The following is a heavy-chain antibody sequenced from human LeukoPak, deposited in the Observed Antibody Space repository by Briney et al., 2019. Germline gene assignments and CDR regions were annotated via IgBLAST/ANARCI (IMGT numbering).Heavy chain of an antibody. V-gene: IGHV3-53*01. D-gene: IGHD3-9*01. J-gene: IGHJ5*02. CDR1: GFTVSSHY. Sequence: GGSLRLSCAASGFTVSSHYMSWVRQAPGKGLEWVSVIYSGGTTCYADSVKGRFTISRDSSKNTLFLQMNSLRAEDTAVYYCAKVGSDWSFSWFDPWGQGTLVTVSS. CDR3: AKVGSDWSFSWFDP. CDR2: IYSGGTT.